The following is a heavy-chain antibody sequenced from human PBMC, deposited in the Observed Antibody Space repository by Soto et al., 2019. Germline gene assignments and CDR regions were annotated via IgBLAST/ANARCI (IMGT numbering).Heavy chain of an antibody. D-gene: IGHD1-26*01. V-gene: IGHV1-8*01. J-gene: IGHJ4*02. Sequence: QVQLVQSGAEVKKPGASVKVSCQASGYTFTSYDISWVRQAPGQGLEWMGSLNPTNGDTDYAQKFQGRVTMTRNTSMNTAYMELRSLRSDDTAVYYCARASGGGVGTTSYWGQGTLVTVSS. CDR3: ARASGGGVGTTSY. CDR1: GYTFTSYD. CDR2: LNPTNGDT.